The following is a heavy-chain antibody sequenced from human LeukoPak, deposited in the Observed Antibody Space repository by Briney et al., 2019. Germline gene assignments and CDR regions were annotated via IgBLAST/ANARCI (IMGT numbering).Heavy chain of an antibody. J-gene: IGHJ6*03. CDR1: GFTFSNAW. Sequence: GGSLRLSCAASGFTFSNAWMSWVRQAPGKGLEWVGRIKSKTDGGTTDYAAPVKGRFTISRDDSKNTLYLQMNSLKTEDTAVYYCTTALYCSGGSCYSRPYYYYYYYMDVWGKGTTVTVSS. V-gene: IGHV3-15*01. CDR2: IKSKTDGGTT. CDR3: TTALYCSGGSCYSRPYYYYYYYMDV. D-gene: IGHD2-15*01.